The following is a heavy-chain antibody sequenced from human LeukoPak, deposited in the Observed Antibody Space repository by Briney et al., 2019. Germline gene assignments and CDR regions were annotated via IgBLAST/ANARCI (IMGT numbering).Heavy chain of an antibody. J-gene: IGHJ4*02. Sequence: GRSLRLSCAASGFTFSSYAIHWVRQAPGKGLEWVAVISSDGSNKYYADSVKGRFIISSDNSKNMVFLQMNSLRVEDTALYYCVKAVDSGGYNFERGANYWGQGTLVTVSS. D-gene: IGHD3-22*01. CDR1: GFTFSSYA. V-gene: IGHV3-30*04. CDR3: VKAVDSGGYNFERGANY. CDR2: ISSDGSNK.